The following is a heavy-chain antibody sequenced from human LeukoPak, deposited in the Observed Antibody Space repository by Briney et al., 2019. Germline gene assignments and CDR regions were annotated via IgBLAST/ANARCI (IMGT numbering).Heavy chain of an antibody. D-gene: IGHD6-19*01. CDR1: GFIFNNYA. CDR2: ISWNSGSI. Sequence: GGSLRLPCAGSGFIFNNYAMHWVRQPPGKGLEWVSGISWNSGSIDYADSVKGRFTISRDNAKNSLYLQMNSLRVEDTAFYYCAKDNRRHYTSGPNPDSLHWGQGALVTVSS. J-gene: IGHJ4*02. CDR3: AKDNRRHYTSGPNPDSLH. V-gene: IGHV3-9*01.